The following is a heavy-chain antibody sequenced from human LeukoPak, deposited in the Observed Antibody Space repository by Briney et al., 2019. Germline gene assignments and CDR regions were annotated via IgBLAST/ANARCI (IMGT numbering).Heavy chain of an antibody. CDR3: ARAHSGDYDFWSGYPNWFDP. D-gene: IGHD3-3*01. J-gene: IGHJ5*02. Sequence: ASVAVSCTASGYTFTSYGISWVRQAPGQGLEWMGWISAYNGNTNYAQKLQGRVTMTTDTSTSTAYMELRSLRSDDTAVYYCARAHSGDYDFWSGYPNWFDPWGQGTLVTVSS. CDR2: ISAYNGNT. CDR1: GYTFTSYG. V-gene: IGHV1-18*01.